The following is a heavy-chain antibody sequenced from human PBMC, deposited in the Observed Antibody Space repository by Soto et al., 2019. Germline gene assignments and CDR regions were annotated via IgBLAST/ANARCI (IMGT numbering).Heavy chain of an antibody. CDR3: ARGAYYDSSGPINWFDP. D-gene: IGHD3-22*01. J-gene: IGHJ5*02. V-gene: IGHV4-30-4*01. CDR2: IYYSGST. CDR1: GGSISSGDYY. Sequence: SETLSLTCTVSGGSISSGDYYWRWFRQPPGKVLEWIGYIYYSGSTYYNPSLKSRVTISVDTSKNQFSLKLSSVTAADTAVYYCARGAYYDSSGPINWFDPWGQGTLVTVSS.